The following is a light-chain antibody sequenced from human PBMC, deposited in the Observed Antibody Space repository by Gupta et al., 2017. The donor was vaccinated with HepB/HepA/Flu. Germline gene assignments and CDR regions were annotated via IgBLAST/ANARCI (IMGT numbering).Light chain of an antibody. CDR3: QSANNNGFV. V-gene: IGLV3-25*03. CDR1: SLRDQY. Sequence: SYELPQPPSVSVSPGQTARITCSGDSLRDQYSYWYQQKPGQAPVLLIYKDSERPSATPYRFSGSGSATTVTMTISAVEAEDEDYYYSQSANNNGFVFGTGNKLTVL. CDR2: KDS. J-gene: IGLJ1*01.